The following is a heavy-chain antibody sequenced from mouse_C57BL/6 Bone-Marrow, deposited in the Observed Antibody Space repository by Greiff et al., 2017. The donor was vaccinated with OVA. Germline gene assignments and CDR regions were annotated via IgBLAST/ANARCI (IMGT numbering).Heavy chain of an antibody. CDR2: IYPGSGST. CDR1: GYTFTSYW. J-gene: IGHJ1*03. CDR3: ARRGFITPYWYFDV. D-gene: IGHD1-1*01. V-gene: IGHV1-55*01. Sequence: QVQLQQPGAELVKPGASVKMSCKASGYTFTSYWITWVKQRPGQGLEWIGDIYPGSGSTNYNEKFKSKATLTVDTSSSTAYMQLSSLTSEDSAVYYCARRGFITPYWYFDVWGTGTTVTVSS.